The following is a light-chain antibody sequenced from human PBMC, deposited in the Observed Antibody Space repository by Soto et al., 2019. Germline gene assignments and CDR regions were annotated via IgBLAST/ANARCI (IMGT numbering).Light chain of an antibody. CDR1: QTISNF. CDR2: RAS. V-gene: IGKV1-5*03. CDR3: QQYNTYWT. Sequence: DIRMTQSPSTLSASFGDRVTITWRASQTISNFLAWYQQKPGKAPKLLFYRASNLEGGVPSRFSGCGSGTEFTLTISSLKPDDFATYYCQQYNTYWTFGQGTKVDIK. J-gene: IGKJ1*01.